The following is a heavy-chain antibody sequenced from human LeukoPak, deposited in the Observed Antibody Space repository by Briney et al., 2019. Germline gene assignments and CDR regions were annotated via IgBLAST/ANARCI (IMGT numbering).Heavy chain of an antibody. D-gene: IGHD1-26*01. CDR1: GGSIRSSSFY. Sequence: SETLSLTCTVSGGSIRSSSFYWGWIRQTPGKGLEWIGSLYYSGSTYYNPSLKSRLTISEDTSKNQFSPRLSSVTAADTAVYYCARLDHSGSYLGLGILPGLFDSWGQGIPVIVSS. CDR2: LYYSGST. J-gene: IGHJ4*02. CDR3: ARLDHSGSYLGLGILPGLFDS. V-gene: IGHV4-39*01.